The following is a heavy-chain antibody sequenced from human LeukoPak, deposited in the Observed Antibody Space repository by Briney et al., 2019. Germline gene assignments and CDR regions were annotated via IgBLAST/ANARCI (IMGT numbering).Heavy chain of an antibody. J-gene: IGHJ4*02. CDR1: GYTFTTYD. CDR2: MNPKTGST. V-gene: IGHV1-8*01. D-gene: IGHD3-3*01. CDR3: ARVFGGREIGF. Sequence: ASVKVSCKASGYTFTTYDINWVRQASGQGLEWMGWMNPKTGSTAYAQKFQGRVTMTRDTSIDTDYLEMSSLTYEDTVMYYCARVFGGREIGFWGQGTQVTVSS.